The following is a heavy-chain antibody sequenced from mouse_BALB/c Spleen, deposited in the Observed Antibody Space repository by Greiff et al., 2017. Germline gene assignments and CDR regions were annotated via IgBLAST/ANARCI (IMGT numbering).Heavy chain of an antibody. CDR3: ARRVSYGSYYFDY. J-gene: IGHJ2*01. Sequence: DVQLQESGGGLVQPGGSLKLSCAASGFTFSSYGMSWVRQTPDKRLELVATINSNGGSTYYPDSVKGRFTISRDNAKNTLYLQMSSLKSEDTAMYYCARRVSYGSYYFDYWGQGTTLTVSS. CDR2: INSNGGST. V-gene: IGHV5-6-3*01. CDR1: GFTFSSYG. D-gene: IGHD1-1*01.